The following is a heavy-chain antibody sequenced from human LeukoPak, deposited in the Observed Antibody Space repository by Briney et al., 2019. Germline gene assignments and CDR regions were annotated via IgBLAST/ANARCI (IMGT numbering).Heavy chain of an antibody. V-gene: IGHV4-61*01. J-gene: IGHJ4*02. CDR2: YLYGGST. D-gene: IGHD3-22*01. CDR1: GGSVSSGSYY. Sequence: SETLSLTCTVSGGSVSSGSYYWSWIRQPPGKGPEWIGYYLYGGSTSYNPSLKSRVTISVDTSKNQVSLKLSSVTAADTAVYYCARVSITMIFNYWGQGTLVTVSS. CDR3: ARVSITMIFNY.